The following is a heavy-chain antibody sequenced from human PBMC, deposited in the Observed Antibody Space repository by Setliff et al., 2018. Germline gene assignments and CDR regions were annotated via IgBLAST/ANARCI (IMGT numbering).Heavy chain of an antibody. V-gene: IGHV4-39*01. CDR1: GGSISSIYYY. CDR3: ARLGVVTDVFGTFDY. J-gene: IGHJ4*02. Sequence: SETLSLTCTVSGGSISSIYYYWGWIRQPPGKGLEWIGNIYYSGSTYYNPSLKSRVTISVDTSKNQFSLKLSSVTAADTAVYYCARLGVVTDVFGTFDYWGQGTLVTVSS. D-gene: IGHD3-10*02. CDR2: IYYSGST.